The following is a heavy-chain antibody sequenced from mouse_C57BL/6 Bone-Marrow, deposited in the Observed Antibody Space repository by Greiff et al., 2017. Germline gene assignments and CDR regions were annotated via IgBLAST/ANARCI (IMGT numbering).Heavy chain of an antibody. CDR2: IYPRSGNT. J-gene: IGHJ4*01. CDR3: ARLGGFRAMDY. Sequence: QVQLQQSGAELARPGASVKLSCKASGYTFTSYRISWVKQRTGQGLEWIGEIYPRSGNTYYNEKFKGKATLTADKSSSTAYMELRSLTSEDSAVYFCARLGGFRAMDYWGQGTSVTVSS. V-gene: IGHV1-81*01. CDR1: GYTFTSYR.